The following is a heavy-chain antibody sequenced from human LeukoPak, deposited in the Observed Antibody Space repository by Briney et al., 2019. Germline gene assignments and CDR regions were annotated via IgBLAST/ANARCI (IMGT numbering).Heavy chain of an antibody. CDR3: ARDLLVVGATPFDY. J-gene: IGHJ4*02. V-gene: IGHV1-3*01. Sequence: KFQGRVTITRDTSASTAYMELGSLRSDDTAVYYCARDLLVVGATPFDYWGQGTLVTVSS. D-gene: IGHD1-26*01.